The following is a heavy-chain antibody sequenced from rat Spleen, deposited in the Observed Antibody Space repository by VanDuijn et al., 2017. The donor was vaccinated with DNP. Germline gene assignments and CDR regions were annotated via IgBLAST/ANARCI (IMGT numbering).Heavy chain of an antibody. Sequence: EVQLVESGGGLVLPGRSMRLSCAASGFIFSNYYMVWVRQAPTKGLEWVASIGPGGGNTYYRDSVKGRFTISRDNVKSTLYLQMDSLRSEETATYYCASGPFDTTDNWFAYWGQGTLVTVSS. D-gene: IGHD1-6*01. CDR2: IGPGGGNT. CDR1: GFIFSNYY. CDR3: ASGPFDTTDNWFAY. J-gene: IGHJ3*01. V-gene: IGHV5S11*01.